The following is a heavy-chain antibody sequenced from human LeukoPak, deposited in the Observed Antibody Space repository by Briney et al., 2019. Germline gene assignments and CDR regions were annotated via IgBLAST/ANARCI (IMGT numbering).Heavy chain of an antibody. D-gene: IGHD3-10*01. J-gene: IGHJ4*02. CDR3: ARGGLVYGSGSYSDDY. V-gene: IGHV1-3*01. Sequence: ASVKVSCNASGYTFTSYAMHWVRQAPGQRLEWMGWINAGNGNTKYSQKFQGRVTITRDTSASTVYMELSSLRSEDTAVYYCARGGLVYGSGSYSDDYWGQGTLVTVSS. CDR1: GYTFTSYA. CDR2: INAGNGNT.